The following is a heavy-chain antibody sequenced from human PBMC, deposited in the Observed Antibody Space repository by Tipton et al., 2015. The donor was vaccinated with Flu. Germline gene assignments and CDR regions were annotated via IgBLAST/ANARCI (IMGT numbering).Heavy chain of an antibody. V-gene: IGHV4-38-2*01. CDR2: IHRSGST. Sequence: TLSLTCSVSGDSVGSNYFWGWIRQPPGKGLEWIANIHRSGSTYHNPSLRSRVTILVDTSKNQFSLRLTSVTAADTAVYYCARHTGDSVRGVIDYWGQGTLVTVSS. CDR1: GDSVGSNYF. CDR3: ARHTGDSVRGVIDY. D-gene: IGHD3-10*02. J-gene: IGHJ4*02.